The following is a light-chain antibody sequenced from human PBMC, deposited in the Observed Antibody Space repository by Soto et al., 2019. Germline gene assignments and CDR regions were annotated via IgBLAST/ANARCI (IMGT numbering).Light chain of an antibody. CDR1: QSVSSY. CDR3: QQRSHWSPSTT. Sequence: EIVLTQSPATLSLSPGEIATLSCRASQSVSSYLAWYQHKPGQAPRLLLYDASNRATGNPARFSGSGSGTDVTLTLSSLEPEEWAMYYWQQRSHWSPSTTVGQGTRLEIK. J-gene: IGKJ5*01. CDR2: DAS. V-gene: IGKV3-11*01.